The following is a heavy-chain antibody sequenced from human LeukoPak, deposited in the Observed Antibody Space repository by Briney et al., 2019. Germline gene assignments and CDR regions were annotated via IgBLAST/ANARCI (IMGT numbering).Heavy chain of an antibody. CDR3: ARDIQLST. CDR2: ISFSGANT. Sequence: GGSLRLSCAGSGFTFRDSAMTWVRQAPGKGLEWVSLISFSGANTYYADSVKGRFTISRDNSKDTLYLQMNSLRAEDTAIYYCARDIQLSTWGLGSMVTVSS. D-gene: IGHD5-24*01. V-gene: IGHV3-23*01. J-gene: IGHJ3*01. CDR1: GFTFRDSA.